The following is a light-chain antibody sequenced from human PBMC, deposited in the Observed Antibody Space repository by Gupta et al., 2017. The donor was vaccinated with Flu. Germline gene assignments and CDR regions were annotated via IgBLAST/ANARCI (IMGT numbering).Light chain of an antibody. CDR1: QGIRTD. CDR2: AAS. V-gene: IGKV1-6*01. J-gene: IGKJ1*01. CDR3: QQDYSFPWT. Sequence: AIQLTQLSASLCATVGDRVTITWRASQGIRTDLGWFQQKPGRAPKLLIYAASRLQSGVPSRFSGSGSGTDFTLTISSLQPEDFATYYCQQDYSFPWTFGEGTKVEIK.